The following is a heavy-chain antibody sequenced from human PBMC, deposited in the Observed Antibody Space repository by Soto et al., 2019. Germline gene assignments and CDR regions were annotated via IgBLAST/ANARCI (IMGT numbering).Heavy chain of an antibody. V-gene: IGHV3-66*01. Sequence: GGSLRLSCAASGFTVSSNYMTWVRQAPGKGLEWVSIIYSGGSTYYADSVKGRFTISRDNSKNTLYLQMNSLRAEDTAVYYCAKALGYCISTSCSTYYYYGMDVWGQGTTVTVSS. CDR1: GFTVSSNY. CDR3: AKALGYCISTSCSTYYYYGMDV. J-gene: IGHJ6*02. D-gene: IGHD2-2*02. CDR2: IYSGGST.